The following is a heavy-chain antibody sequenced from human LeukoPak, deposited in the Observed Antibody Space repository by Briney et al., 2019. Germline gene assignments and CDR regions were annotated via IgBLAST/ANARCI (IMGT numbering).Heavy chain of an antibody. V-gene: IGHV3-23*01. D-gene: IGHD5-12*01. Sequence: GGSLRLSCAASGFTFSSYAMSWVRQVPGKGLEWVSAISGSGSSTYYADSVKGRFTISRDNSKNTLYLQMNSLRAEDTAVYYCAKSSWDGGYVWDYWGQGSLVTVSS. CDR2: ISGSGSST. J-gene: IGHJ4*02. CDR1: GFTFSSYA. CDR3: AKSSWDGGYVWDY.